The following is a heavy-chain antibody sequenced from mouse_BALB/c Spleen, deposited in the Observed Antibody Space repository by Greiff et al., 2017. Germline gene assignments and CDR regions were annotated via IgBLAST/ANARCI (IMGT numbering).Heavy chain of an antibody. D-gene: IGHD1-1*02. V-gene: IGHV5-12-2*01. CDR3: ARGGDYAWFAY. CDR2: ISNGGGST. J-gene: IGHJ3*01. CDR1: GFTFSSYT. Sequence: DVKLVESGGGLVQPGGSLKLSCAASGFTFSSYTMSWVRQTPEKRLEWVAYISNGGGSTYYPDTVKGRFTISRDNAKNTLYLQMSSLKSEDTAMYYCARGGDYAWFAYWGQGTLVTVSA.